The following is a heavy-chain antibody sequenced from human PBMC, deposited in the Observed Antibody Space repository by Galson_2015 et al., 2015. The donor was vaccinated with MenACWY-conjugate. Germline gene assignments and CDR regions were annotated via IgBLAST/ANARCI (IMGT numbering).Heavy chain of an antibody. CDR1: GSSFAPYW. CDR3: ARHLAVYGNSDF. J-gene: IGHJ4*02. Sequence: QSGAEVKEPGESLQISCKVSGSSFAPYWIGWVRQMPGKGLEWIGIIYPGDSDITYSPSFRGQVTISADKSINTAYLQWTSLKASDTAMYYCARHLAVYGNSDFWGQGTLVPVSS. D-gene: IGHD5/OR15-5a*01. CDR2: IYPGDSDI. V-gene: IGHV5-51*01.